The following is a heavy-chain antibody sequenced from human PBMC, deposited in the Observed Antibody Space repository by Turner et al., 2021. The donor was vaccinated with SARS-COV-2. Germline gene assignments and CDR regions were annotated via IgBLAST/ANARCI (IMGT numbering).Heavy chain of an antibody. Sequence: QVHLVQSGAEVKMPGSAVKVSCKVSGDKFSTNGISWVRQAPGKGLEWMGGVVPIFGKSNDAQKFQGRVTITADELTTTAYMELSRLTSEDTAVYFCAREGYSGHFDHWGQGTLVTVSS. V-gene: IGHV1-69*01. CDR1: GDKFSTNG. CDR3: AREGYSGHFDH. J-gene: IGHJ4*02. CDR2: VVPIFGKS. D-gene: IGHD4-4*01.